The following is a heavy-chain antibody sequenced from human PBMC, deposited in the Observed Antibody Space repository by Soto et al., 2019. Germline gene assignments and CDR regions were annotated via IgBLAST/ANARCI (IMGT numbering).Heavy chain of an antibody. D-gene: IGHD2-15*01. J-gene: IGHJ4*02. CDR1: GGTFSRYA. CDR2: IIPIFGTA. V-gene: IGHV1-69*13. CDR3: ARSLLGYCSGGSCPAGDY. Sequence: GASVKVSCKASGGTFSRYAIRWVRQAPGQGLEWMGGIIPIFGTANYAQKFQGRVTITADESTSTAYMELSSLRSEDTAVYYCARSLLGYCSGGSCPAGDYWGQGTLVTVSS.